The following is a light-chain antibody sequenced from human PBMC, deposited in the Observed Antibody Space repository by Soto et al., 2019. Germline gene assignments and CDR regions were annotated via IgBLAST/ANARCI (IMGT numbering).Light chain of an antibody. V-gene: IGLV2-14*03. CDR1: SSDVGGYNF. J-gene: IGLJ2*01. CDR2: DVS. CDR3: SSYTTTTSLVV. Sequence: QSALTQPASVSGSPGQSITISCSGTSSDVGGYNFVSWHQVHPGKAPRLILYDVSSRPSGVSYRFSGSKSANTASLNISRLQAGDEADYYCSSYTTTTSLVVFGGGTKLTVL.